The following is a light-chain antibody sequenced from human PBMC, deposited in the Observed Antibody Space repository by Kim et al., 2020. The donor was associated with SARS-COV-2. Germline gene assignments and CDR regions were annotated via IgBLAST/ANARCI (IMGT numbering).Light chain of an antibody. J-gene: IGKJ4*01. Sequence: ASVGDRVTITCRASQSIRNELGWYQQKPGKAPKVLIYDVSRLQSGVPSRFSGSGFGTEFTLTISSLQPDDFATYYCQQASFFPLTFGGGTKVDIK. CDR3: QQASFFPLT. CDR1: QSIRNE. CDR2: DVS. V-gene: IGKV1-12*01.